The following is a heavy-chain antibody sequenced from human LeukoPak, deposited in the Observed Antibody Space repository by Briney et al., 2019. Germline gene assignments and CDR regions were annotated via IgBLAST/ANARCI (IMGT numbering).Heavy chain of an antibody. Sequence: PSETLSLTCAVYGGSFSGYYWSWIRQPPGKGLEWIGEINHSGSTNYNPSLKSRVTISVDTSKNQFSLKLSSVTAADTAVYYCARLSSGWRLFDYWGQGTLVTVSS. D-gene: IGHD6-19*01. CDR3: ARLSSGWRLFDY. J-gene: IGHJ4*02. CDR1: GGSFSGYY. V-gene: IGHV4-34*01. CDR2: INHSGST.